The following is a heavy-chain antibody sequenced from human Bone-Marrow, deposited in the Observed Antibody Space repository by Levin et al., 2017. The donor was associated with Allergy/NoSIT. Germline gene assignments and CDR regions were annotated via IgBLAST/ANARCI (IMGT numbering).Heavy chain of an antibody. D-gene: IGHD2-15*01. CDR1: GFTFGSYA. CDR3: AKTRGYCSGGRCYNDY. J-gene: IGHJ4*02. CDR2: ISGSGDDT. Sequence: GGSLRLSCAASGFTFGSYAINWVRQAPGKGLEWVSVISGSGDDTYYADSVKGRFTISRDNSKNTLYLQMSSLRVDDTAVYYGAKTRGYCSGGRCYNDYWGQGTLVTVSS. V-gene: IGHV3-23*01.